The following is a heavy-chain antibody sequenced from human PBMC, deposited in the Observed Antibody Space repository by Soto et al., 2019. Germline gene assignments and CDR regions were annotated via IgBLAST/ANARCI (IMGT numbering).Heavy chain of an antibody. D-gene: IGHD3-10*01. Sequence: GGSLRLSCVVSGFSFSMYWVDWGRQGRGQSPFCVSRISDDGTTTNYADSVRGRFTISRDNSKNTLYLKMNNLKPDDPDIYYCTRGPRADSYGTGAHWGQGT. CDR2: ISDDGTTT. CDR1: GFSFSMYW. V-gene: IGHV3-74*01. CDR3: TRGPRADSYGTGAH. J-gene: IGHJ4*02.